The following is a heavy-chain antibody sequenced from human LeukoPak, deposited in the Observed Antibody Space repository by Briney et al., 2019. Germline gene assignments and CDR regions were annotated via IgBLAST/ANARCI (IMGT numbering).Heavy chain of an antibody. J-gene: IGHJ6*02. CDR3: AKDIVVVPAAKYYYYGMDV. V-gene: IGHV1-18*01. Sequence: ASVTVSCTTSGYTFTIHGLSWVRQAPGQGLEWVGWVSACNGNTNYAQKLQGRVTMTTDTSTSTAYMELRSLRSDDTAVYYCAKDIVVVPAAKYYYYGMDVWGQGTTVTVSS. CDR1: GYTFTIHG. CDR2: VSACNGNT. D-gene: IGHD2-2*01.